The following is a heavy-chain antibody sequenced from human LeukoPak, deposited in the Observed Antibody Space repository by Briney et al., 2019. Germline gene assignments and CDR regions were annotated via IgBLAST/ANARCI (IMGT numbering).Heavy chain of an antibody. V-gene: IGHV1-69*05. CDR1: GGTFSSYA. CDR3: ARGTAAIMGYYYYYMDV. CDR2: IIPIFGTA. J-gene: IGHJ6*03. D-gene: IGHD2-2*02. Sequence: SVKVSCKASGGTFSSYAISWVRQAPGQGLEWMGGIIPIFGTANYAQKFQGRVTITTDESTSTAYMELSSLRSEDTAVYYCARGTAAIMGYYYYYMDVLGKGTTVTVSS.